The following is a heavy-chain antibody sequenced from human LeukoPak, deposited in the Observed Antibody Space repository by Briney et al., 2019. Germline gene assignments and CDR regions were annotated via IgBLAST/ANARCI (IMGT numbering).Heavy chain of an antibody. Sequence: GGSLRLSCAASGFTLSSYEMNWVRLAPGKGLEWVSGISDSGSSTFYADSVKGRFTISRDNSKNTLYLQMNSLRAEDTAVYYCAKGFCSGGSCYYFDYWGQGTLVTVSS. CDR3: AKGFCSGGSCYYFDY. V-gene: IGHV3-23*01. D-gene: IGHD2-15*01. J-gene: IGHJ4*02. CDR2: ISDSGSST. CDR1: GFTLSSYE.